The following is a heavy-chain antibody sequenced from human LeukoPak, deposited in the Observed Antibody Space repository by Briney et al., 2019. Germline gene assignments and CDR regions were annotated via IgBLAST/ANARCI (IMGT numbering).Heavy chain of an antibody. CDR2: IKRDGSEK. J-gene: IGHJ3*02. CDR3: TRDQVVDGGTFWGAFDI. Sequence: GGSLRLSCAASGFTFSDYWMSWVRQAPGKGLEWVANIKRDGSEKYFVDSVKGRFTISRDNAKNSLYLQMNSLRAEDTAMYYCTRDQVVDGGTFWGAFDIWGQGTMVTVSS. CDR1: GFTFSDYW. V-gene: IGHV3-7*01. D-gene: IGHD7-27*01.